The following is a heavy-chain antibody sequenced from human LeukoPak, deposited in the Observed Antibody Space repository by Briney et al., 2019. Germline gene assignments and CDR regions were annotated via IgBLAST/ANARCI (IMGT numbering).Heavy chain of an antibody. CDR2: MNPNSGNT. J-gene: IGHJ1*01. CDR3: ARDGGGLNDIHAGY. V-gene: IGHV1-8*01. D-gene: IGHD3-9*01. CDR1: GYTFTIYD. Sequence: ASVKVSCKASGYTFTIYDINWVRQATGQGLEWMGWMNPNSGNTGYAQKFHGRVTMTRDTSITTAYMELSRMRSDDTAVYYGARDGGGLNDIHAGYWGQGTLVTVSS.